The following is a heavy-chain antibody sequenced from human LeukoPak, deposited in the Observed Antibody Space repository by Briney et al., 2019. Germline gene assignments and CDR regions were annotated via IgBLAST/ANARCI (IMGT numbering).Heavy chain of an antibody. CDR3: ARERGWLNDYDWFVP. Sequence: PGRSLRLSCAASGFTFSSYGMHWVRQAPGKGLEWVAAIWYDGSNKYYADSVKGRFTISRDNSKNTLYLQMNSLRADVTAVYYWARERGWLNDYDWFVPWGQGTLVTVSS. D-gene: IGHD5-12*01. V-gene: IGHV3-33*01. J-gene: IGHJ5*02. CDR2: IWYDGSNK. CDR1: GFTFSSYG.